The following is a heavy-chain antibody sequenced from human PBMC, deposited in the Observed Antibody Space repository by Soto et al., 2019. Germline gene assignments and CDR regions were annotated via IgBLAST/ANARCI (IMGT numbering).Heavy chain of an antibody. CDR3: ARARAAHLYYGMDV. V-gene: IGHV3-30-3*01. CDR1: GFTFSSYA. D-gene: IGHD6-6*01. J-gene: IGHJ6*02. Sequence: PGGSLRLSCAASGFTFSSYAMHLVRQAPGKGLEWVAVISYDGSNKYYADSVKGRFTISRDNSKNTLYLQMNSLRAEDTAVYYCARARAAHLYYGMDVWGQETTFTVSS. CDR2: ISYDGSNK.